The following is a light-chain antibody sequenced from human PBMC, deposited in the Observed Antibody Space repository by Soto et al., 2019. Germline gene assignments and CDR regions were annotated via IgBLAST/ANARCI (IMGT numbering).Light chain of an antibody. CDR1: QNIIRY. CDR2: DTS. CDR3: QQRANWPRT. Sequence: EIVLTQSPATLSLSPGESATLSCRASQNIIRYLAWYQQKRGQAPRLLIYDTSSRATGIPGRFSGSGSGTDFTLTISSLEAEDFAVYYCQQRANWPRTFGQGTKLEIK. V-gene: IGKV3-11*01. J-gene: IGKJ2*01.